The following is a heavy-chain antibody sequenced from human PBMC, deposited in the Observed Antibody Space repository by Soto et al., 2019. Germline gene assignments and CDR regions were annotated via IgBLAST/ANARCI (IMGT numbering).Heavy chain of an antibody. J-gene: IGHJ6*02. CDR3: ARDRGRGRYCSGGSCYSSDYYYGMDV. D-gene: IGHD2-15*01. CDR2: IYYSGST. Sequence: SETLSLTCTVSGGSISSGDYYWSWIRQPPGKGLEWIGYIYYSGSTYYNPSLKSRVTISVDTSKNQFSLKLSSVTAADTAVYYCARDRGRGRYCSGGSCYSSDYYYGMDVWGQGTTVTDPS. CDR1: GGSISSGDYY. V-gene: IGHV4-30-4*01.